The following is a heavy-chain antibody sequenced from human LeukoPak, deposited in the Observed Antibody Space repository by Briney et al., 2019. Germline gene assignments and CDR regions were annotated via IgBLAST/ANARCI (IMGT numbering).Heavy chain of an antibody. J-gene: IGHJ4*02. D-gene: IGHD1-26*01. V-gene: IGHV3-23*01. CDR3: AKGNTGTYYAYFDY. CDR1: GFTFSSYA. Sequence: GGSLRLSCAASGFTFSSYATSWVRQVPGKGLEWVSSISGSGGSTYYADSVKGRFTISRDNSKNTLYLQMNTLRAEDTAVFYCAKGNTGTYYAYFDYWGQGTLVTVSS. CDR2: ISGSGGST.